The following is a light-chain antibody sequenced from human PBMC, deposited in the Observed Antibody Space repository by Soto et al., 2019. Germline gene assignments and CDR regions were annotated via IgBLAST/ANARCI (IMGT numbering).Light chain of an antibody. CDR3: SSFTTISTYV. J-gene: IGLJ1*01. CDR2: DVG. V-gene: IGLV2-14*01. CDR1: SSDVGAHNF. Sequence: QSALTQPASVSGSPGQSITISCTGTSSDVGAHNFVSWYQQHPGKAPKLMIYDVGNRPSGVSNRFSGSKSGNTASLTISGLLAEDEADYYCSSFTTISTYVFGTGTKVTVL.